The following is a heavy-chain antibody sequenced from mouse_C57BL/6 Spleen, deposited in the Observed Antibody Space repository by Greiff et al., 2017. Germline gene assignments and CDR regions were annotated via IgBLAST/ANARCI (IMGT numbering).Heavy chain of an antibody. CDR2: IWSGGST. J-gene: IGHJ3*01. CDR1: GFSLTSYG. Sequence: VQRVESGPGLVQPSQSLSITCTVSGFSLTSYGVHWVRQSPGKGLEWLGVIWSGGSTDYNAAFISRLSISKDNSKSQVFFKMNSLQADDTAIYYCARNGGSYYGNPWFAYWGQGTLVTVSA. CDR3: ARNGGSYYGNPWFAY. V-gene: IGHV2-2*01. D-gene: IGHD2-10*01.